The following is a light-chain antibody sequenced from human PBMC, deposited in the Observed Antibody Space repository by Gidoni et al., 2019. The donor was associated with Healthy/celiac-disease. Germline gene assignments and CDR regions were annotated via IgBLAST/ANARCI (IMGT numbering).Light chain of an antibody. Sequence: QSALTQPASVSGSPGQSITISCTGTSSDVGGYNYVSWYKQHPGKAPKLMIYEVSNRPSGVSNRFSGSESGNTASLTISGLQAEDEADYYCSSYTSSSTPYVFGTGTKVTVL. CDR3: SSYTSSSTPYV. V-gene: IGLV2-14*01. J-gene: IGLJ1*01. CDR2: EVS. CDR1: SSDVGGYNY.